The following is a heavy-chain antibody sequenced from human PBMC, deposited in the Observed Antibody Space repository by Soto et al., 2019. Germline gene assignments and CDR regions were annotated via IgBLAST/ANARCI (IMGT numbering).Heavy chain of an antibody. CDR2: IGPDGTDI. Sequence: PCWSTGIARSDSSVTVYNSVIHWVRQAPGKGLEWVSHIGPDGTDIVYADSVKGRFIISRDNARNTVYLQMNSLEAEDTAGYYCAKLPWEVAPSWGQGTLVTVSS. CDR1: SVTVYNSV. V-gene: IGHV3-74*03. J-gene: IGHJ5*02. D-gene: IGHD1-26*01. CDR3: AKLPWEVAPS.